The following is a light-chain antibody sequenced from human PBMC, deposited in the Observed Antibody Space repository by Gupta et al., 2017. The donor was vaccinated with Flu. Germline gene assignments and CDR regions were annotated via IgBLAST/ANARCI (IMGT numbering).Light chain of an antibody. V-gene: IGLV1-51*02. J-gene: IGLJ1*01. CDR3: GTWDGSLRTDV. Sequence: QSVSTQPPSISAAPGQSVTISCSGSSSNIGNTYVSWYQQLPGTAPKLLIYENNKRPSGIPDRFSVSKSGTSAALGITGLQTGDEADYYCGTWDGSLRTDVFGTGTKVTVL. CDR2: ENN. CDR1: SSNIGNTY.